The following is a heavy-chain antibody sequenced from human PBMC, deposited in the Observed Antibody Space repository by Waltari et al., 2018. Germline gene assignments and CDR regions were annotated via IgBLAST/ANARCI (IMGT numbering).Heavy chain of an antibody. CDR1: GFTLSSYW. CDR2: INSDGSST. D-gene: IGHD6-13*01. V-gene: IGHV3-74*01. Sequence: EVQLVESGGGLVQPGWSLRLSCAASGFTLSSYWMHWVRQAPGQGLVWVSRINSDGSSTSYADSVKGRFTISRDNAKNTLYLQMNSLRAEDTAVYYCARAPPFSSRLLDYWGQGTLVTVSS. CDR3: ARAPPFSSRLLDY. J-gene: IGHJ4*02.